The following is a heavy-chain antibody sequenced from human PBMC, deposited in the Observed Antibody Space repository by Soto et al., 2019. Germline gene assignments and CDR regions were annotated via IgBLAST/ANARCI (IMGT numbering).Heavy chain of an antibody. D-gene: IGHD3-22*01. Sequence: ASVKVSCKASGYTFTCYGICWVRQAPGQGLEWMGWINANSGGTNYAQKFQGWVTMTRDTSISTAYMELSRLRSDDTAVYYCARDSGAEYDSSGSIGYSGQGTLVTVSS. J-gene: IGHJ4*02. CDR3: ARDSGAEYDSSGSIGY. CDR1: GYTFTCYG. CDR2: INANSGGT. V-gene: IGHV1-2*04.